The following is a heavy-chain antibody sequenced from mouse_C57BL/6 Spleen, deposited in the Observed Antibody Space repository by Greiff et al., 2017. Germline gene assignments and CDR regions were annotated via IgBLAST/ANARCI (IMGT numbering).Heavy chain of an antibody. CDR3: ARHEAGNYDGYYYYFDY. D-gene: IGHD2-3*01. Sequence: QVQLQQSGAELVKPGASVKLSCRASGYTFTEYTIHWVKQRSGQGLEWIGWFYPGSGSIKYNEKFKDKATLTADKSSSTVYMELSRLTSEDSAVYFCARHEAGNYDGYYYYFDYWGQGTTLTVSS. CDR2: FYPGSGSI. CDR1: GYTFTEYT. J-gene: IGHJ2*01. V-gene: IGHV1-62-2*01.